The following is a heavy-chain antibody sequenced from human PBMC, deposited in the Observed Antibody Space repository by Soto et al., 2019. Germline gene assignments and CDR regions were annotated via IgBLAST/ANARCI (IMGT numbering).Heavy chain of an antibody. J-gene: IGHJ4*02. CDR1: GFSLSTSGVG. D-gene: IGHD3-22*01. Sequence: QITLKESGPTLVKPTQTLTLTCTFSGFSLSTSGVGVGWIRQPPGKALEWLALIYWDDDKRYSPSLKSRLTITKDTSKNQVVLTMTNMDPVDTATYYCAHRQLNYYYSSGYYDYWGQGTLVTVSS. CDR3: AHRQLNYYYSSGYYDY. V-gene: IGHV2-5*02. CDR2: IYWDDDK.